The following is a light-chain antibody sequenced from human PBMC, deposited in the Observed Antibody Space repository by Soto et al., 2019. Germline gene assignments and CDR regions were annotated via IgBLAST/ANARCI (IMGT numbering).Light chain of an antibody. J-gene: IGKJ1*01. CDR2: GAS. V-gene: IGKV3-20*01. CDR1: QSVSSSY. CDR3: QQYGSSFTWT. Sequence: EIVLTQSPGTLSLSPGERATLSCRASQSVSSSYLAWYQQKPGQAPRLLIYGASSRATGIPDRFSGSGSGTDFTLTISRLERGDFAVYYCQQYGSSFTWTFGQGTKVEIK.